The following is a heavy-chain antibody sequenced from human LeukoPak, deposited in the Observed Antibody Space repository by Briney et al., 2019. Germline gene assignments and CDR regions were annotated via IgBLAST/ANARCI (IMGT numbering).Heavy chain of an antibody. CDR2: ISGSGGST. CDR1: GFTFSSFS. Sequence: GGSMRPSCAASGFTFSSFSMSWVRQAPGKGLEWVSAISGSGGSTYYADSVKGRFTISRDNSKNTLYLQMNSLRAEDTAVYYCAKDGMATILDWFDPWGQGTLVTVSS. V-gene: IGHV3-23*01. J-gene: IGHJ5*02. CDR3: AKDGMATILDWFDP. D-gene: IGHD5-24*01.